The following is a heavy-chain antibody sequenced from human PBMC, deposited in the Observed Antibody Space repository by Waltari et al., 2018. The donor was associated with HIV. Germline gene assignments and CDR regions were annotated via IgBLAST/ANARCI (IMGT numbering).Heavy chain of an antibody. D-gene: IGHD6-25*01. Sequence: EVQLVESGGGLIQPGASLRLSCAASGFVISNSHMNWVRQAPGKGLEWVSILYRGDITDYADSVKGRFTISRDISKNTMYLQMNSLRVEDTAMYYCATDFLAAVTSFPDYWGQGTLVTVSS. V-gene: IGHV3-53*01. J-gene: IGHJ4*02. CDR2: LYRGDIT. CDR1: GFVISNSH. CDR3: ATDFLAAVTSFPDY.